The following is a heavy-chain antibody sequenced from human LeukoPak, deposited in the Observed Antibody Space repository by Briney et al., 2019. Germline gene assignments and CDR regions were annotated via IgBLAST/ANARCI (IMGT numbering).Heavy chain of an antibody. CDR3: TRDSGGWSIDY. J-gene: IGHJ4*02. Sequence: PGGSLRLSCTASGFTFGDYAMSWFRQAPGKGLEWVGFIRSKAYGGTTEYAASVKGRFTISRDDSKSIAYLQMNSLKTEDTAVYYCTRDSGGWSIDYWGQGTLVTVSS. V-gene: IGHV3-49*03. CDR1: GFTFGDYA. CDR2: IRSKAYGGTT. D-gene: IGHD6-19*01.